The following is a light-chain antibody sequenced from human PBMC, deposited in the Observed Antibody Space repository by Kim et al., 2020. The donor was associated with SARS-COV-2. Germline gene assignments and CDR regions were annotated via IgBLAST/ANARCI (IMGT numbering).Light chain of an antibody. CDR2: GAS. J-gene: IGKJ1*01. CDR3: QQYNNWPPWT. V-gene: IGKV3-15*01. Sequence: PGERATLSCRARQSVSSNLAWYQQKPGQAPRLLIYGASTRATGIPARFSGSGSGTEFTLTISSLQSEDFAVYYCQQYNNWPPWTFGQGTKVDIK. CDR1: QSVSSN.